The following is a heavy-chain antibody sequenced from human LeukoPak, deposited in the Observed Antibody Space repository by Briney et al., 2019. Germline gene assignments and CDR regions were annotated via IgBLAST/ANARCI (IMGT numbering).Heavy chain of an antibody. Sequence: PGGSLRLSCAASGFNVGSYWMRWVRQAPGKGLVWVANIRQDGSEKYYVDSVRGRFTTSRDNAKRSLYLQMNSLRAEDTAVYYCARGGVVGGCDIWGQGTMVTVSS. CDR3: ARGGVVGGCDI. CDR1: GFNVGSYW. J-gene: IGHJ3*02. D-gene: IGHD2-15*01. V-gene: IGHV3-7*05. CDR2: IRQDGSEK.